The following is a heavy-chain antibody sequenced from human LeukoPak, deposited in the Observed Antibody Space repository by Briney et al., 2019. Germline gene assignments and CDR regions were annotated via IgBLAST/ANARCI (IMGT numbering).Heavy chain of an antibody. Sequence: ASVKVSCKASGYTFASYYMHWVRQAPGRGLEWMGIINPSGGSTSYAQKFQGRVTMTRDTSTSTVYMELSSLRSEDTAVYYCARGIQLWYLDYWGQGTLVTVSS. V-gene: IGHV1-46*01. CDR1: GYTFASYY. CDR2: INPSGGST. CDR3: ARGIQLWYLDY. J-gene: IGHJ4*02. D-gene: IGHD5-18*01.